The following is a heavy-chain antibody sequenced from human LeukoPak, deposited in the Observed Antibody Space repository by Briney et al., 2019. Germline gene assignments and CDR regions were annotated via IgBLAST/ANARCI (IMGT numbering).Heavy chain of an antibody. V-gene: IGHV6-1*01. CDR1: GDSVSSNSAA. D-gene: IGHD6-13*01. J-gene: IGHJ4*02. Sequence: SQTLSLTCAISGDSVSSNSAAWNWIRQSPSRGLEWLGRTYYRSKWYNDYAVSVKSRITINPDTSKNQFSLQLNSVTPEDTAVYYCASTPPPQLVEGRRVDYWGQGTLVTVSS. CDR2: TYYRSKWYN. CDR3: ASTPPPQLVEGRRVDY.